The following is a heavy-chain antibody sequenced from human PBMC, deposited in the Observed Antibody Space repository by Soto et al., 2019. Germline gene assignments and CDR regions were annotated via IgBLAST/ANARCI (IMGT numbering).Heavy chain of an antibody. J-gene: IGHJ6*02. CDR1: GFIFSNYG. V-gene: IGHV3-30*18. Sequence: GGSLRLSCAASGFIFSNYGLHWVRQAPGKGLEWVAVLSNDGRNKYFADSLKGRFTISRGNSKNTLYLQMNSLRAEDTAVYYCAKDVGSFANYYGMDVWGQGTTVTVSS. D-gene: IGHD3-10*01. CDR2: LSNDGRNK. CDR3: AKDVGSFANYYGMDV.